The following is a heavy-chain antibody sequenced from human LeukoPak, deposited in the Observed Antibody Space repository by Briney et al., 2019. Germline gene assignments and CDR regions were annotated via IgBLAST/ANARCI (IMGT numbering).Heavy chain of an antibody. D-gene: IGHD2/OR15-2a*01. J-gene: IGHJ4*02. V-gene: IGHV3-48*01. CDR1: GFTFSSYS. CDR3: AKDQDYYYFDY. CDR2: ISSSSSTI. Sequence: QPGGSLRLSCAASGFTFSSYSMNWVRQAPGKGLEWVSYISSSSSTIYYADSVKGRFTISRDNSKNTLYLQMNSLRAEDTAVYYCAKDQDYYYFDYWGQGTLVTVSS.